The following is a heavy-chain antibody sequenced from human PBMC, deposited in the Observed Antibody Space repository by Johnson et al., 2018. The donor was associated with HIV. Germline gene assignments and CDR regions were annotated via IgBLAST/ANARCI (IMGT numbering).Heavy chain of an antibody. Sequence: VQLVESGGGLVKPGGSLRLSCAASRFTFNDYGMSWVRQAPGKGLEWVSGISWNSGSIAYADSVKGRFTISRDNAKNSLYLQMNNLRVEDTALYYCRSSENYYFERDIWGQGTMVTVSS. CDR1: RFTFNDYG. J-gene: IGHJ3*02. CDR3: RSSENYYFERDI. CDR2: ISWNSGSI. V-gene: IGHV3-9*01. D-gene: IGHD3-10*01.